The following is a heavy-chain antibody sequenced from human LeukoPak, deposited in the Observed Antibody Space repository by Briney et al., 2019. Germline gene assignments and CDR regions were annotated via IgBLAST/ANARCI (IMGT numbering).Heavy chain of an antibody. J-gene: IGHJ3*02. CDR1: SYSISSGYY. V-gene: IGHV4-38-2*02. CDR3: ARDMMGHDDAFDI. CDR2: IYHSGST. D-gene: IGHD3-16*01. Sequence: SETLSLTCTVSSYSISSGYYWGWILQPPGKGLEWIGSIYHSGSTYYNPSLKSRVTISIDTSKNQFSLKVSSVTAADTAVYYCARDMMGHDDAFDIWGQGTRVTVSS.